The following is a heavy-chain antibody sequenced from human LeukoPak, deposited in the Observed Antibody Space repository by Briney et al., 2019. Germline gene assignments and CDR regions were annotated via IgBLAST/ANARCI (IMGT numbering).Heavy chain of an antibody. CDR3: ARAVALYGFDP. J-gene: IGHJ5*02. CDR2: IFYSGST. D-gene: IGHD6-19*01. V-gene: IGHV4-39*07. Sequence: SETLSLTCSVSSGSISNSNYYWGWIRQPPGKGLEWIGSIFYSGSTYYNPSLKSRVTISVDTSKNQFSLKLNSVTAADAGVYYCARAVALYGFDPWGQGTLVTVSS. CDR1: SGSISNSNYY.